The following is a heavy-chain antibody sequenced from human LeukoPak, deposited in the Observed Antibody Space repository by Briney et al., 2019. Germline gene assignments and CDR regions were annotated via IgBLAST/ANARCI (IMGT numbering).Heavy chain of an antibody. CDR3: ARDATTVTINY. V-gene: IGHV3-21*01. CDR2: ISGNSNYI. Sequence: GGSLRLSCAASGSTFSSYTMNWVRQAPGKGLEWVSSISGNSNYIYYADSVKGRFTISRDNAKNSLYLQMNSLRAEDTAVYYCARDATTVTINYWGQGTLVTVSS. CDR1: GSTFSSYT. D-gene: IGHD4-17*01. J-gene: IGHJ4*02.